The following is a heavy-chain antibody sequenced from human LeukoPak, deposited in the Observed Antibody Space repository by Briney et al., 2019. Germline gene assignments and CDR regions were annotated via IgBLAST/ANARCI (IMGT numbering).Heavy chain of an antibody. CDR1: GFTFSSYW. D-gene: IGHD4-17*01. Sequence: GGSLRLSCVVSGFTFSSYWMSWVRQAPGEGLEWVANIKQDGSEKYYVDSVKGRFTISRDNAKNSLYLQMNSLRAEDTAVYYCASSRDYVSYYGMDVWGRGTTVTVSS. V-gene: IGHV3-7*03. CDR3: ASSRDYVSYYGMDV. CDR2: IKQDGSEK. J-gene: IGHJ6*02.